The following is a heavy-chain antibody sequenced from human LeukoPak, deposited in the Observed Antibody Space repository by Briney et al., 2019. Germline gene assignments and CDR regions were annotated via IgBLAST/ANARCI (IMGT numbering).Heavy chain of an antibody. Sequence: PAKWLEWIVSIYHTGSTYYIPSLKSRVTISVETAKNKFSLKLNSVTAADTAVYYCARHYGPWGQGTLVTVSS. D-gene: IGHD3-10*01. J-gene: IGHJ5*02. CDR3: ARHYGP. CDR2: IYHTGST. V-gene: IGHV4-39*01.